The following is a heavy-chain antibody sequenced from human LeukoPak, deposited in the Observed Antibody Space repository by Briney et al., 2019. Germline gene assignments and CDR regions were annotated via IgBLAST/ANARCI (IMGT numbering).Heavy chain of an antibody. V-gene: IGHV5-51*01. Sequence: GESLKISCKGSGYSFTSYWIGWVRQMPGKGLEWMGIIYPGDSDTRYSPSFQGQVTISADKSISTAYLQWSSLKASDTAMYYCARHVEYYYGSGSPWYYGMDVRGKGTTVTVSS. CDR3: ARHVEYYYGSGSPWYYGMDV. CDR2: IYPGDSDT. J-gene: IGHJ6*04. CDR1: GYSFTSYW. D-gene: IGHD3-10*01.